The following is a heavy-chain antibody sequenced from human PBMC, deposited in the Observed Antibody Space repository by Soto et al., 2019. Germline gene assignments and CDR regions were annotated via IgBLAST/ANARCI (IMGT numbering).Heavy chain of an antibody. CDR2: IYYSGST. Sequence: QVQLQESGPGLVKPSQTLSLTCTVSGGSISSGGYYWSWIRQHPGKGLEWIGYIYYSGSTYYNPSLQSRVTISVDTSKNQFSLKLSSVTAADTAVYYCARDQGAIGYNWFDPWGQGTLVTLSS. V-gene: IGHV4-31*03. CDR1: GGSISSGGYY. D-gene: IGHD3-16*01. CDR3: ARDQGAIGYNWFDP. J-gene: IGHJ5*02.